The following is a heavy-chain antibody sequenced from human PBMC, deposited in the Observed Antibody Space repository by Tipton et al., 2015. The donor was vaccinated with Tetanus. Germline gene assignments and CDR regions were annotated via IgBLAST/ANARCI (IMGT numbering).Heavy chain of an antibody. J-gene: IGHJ4*02. D-gene: IGHD2-15*01. Sequence: SLRLSCAASGVAFSSFAMHWVRQAPGKGLEWVAVIPFDGRNERYADSVKGRFIISRDNSKNTLYLQMNSLRPEDTAVYYCAKEFQRARIRFFDSWGQGSQVTASS. V-gene: IGHV3-30*18. CDR1: GVAFSSFA. CDR2: IPFDGRNE. CDR3: AKEFQRARIRFFDS.